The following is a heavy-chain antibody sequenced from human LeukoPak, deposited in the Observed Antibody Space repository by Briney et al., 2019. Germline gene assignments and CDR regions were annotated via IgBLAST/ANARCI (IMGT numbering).Heavy chain of an antibody. CDR2: IYYSGST. CDR1: GGSISSYY. D-gene: IGHD3-10*01. Sequence: SETLSLTCTVSGGSISSYYWSWIRQPPGKGLEWIGYIYYSGSTNYNPSLKSRVTISVDTSKNQFSLKLSSVTAADTAVYYCARLTDEYYGSGSGIFFDYWGQGTLVTVSS. J-gene: IGHJ4*02. CDR3: ARLTDEYYGSGSGIFFDY. V-gene: IGHV4-59*08.